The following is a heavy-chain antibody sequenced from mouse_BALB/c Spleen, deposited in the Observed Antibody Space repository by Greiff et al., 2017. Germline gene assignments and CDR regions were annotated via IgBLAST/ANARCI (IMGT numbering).Heavy chain of an antibody. CDR1: GFTFSSYG. CDR3: ARDRIRSPFAY. V-gene: IGHV5-6-3*01. Sequence: EVMLVESGGGLVQPGGSLKLSCAASGFTFSSYGMSWVRQTPDKRLELVATINSNGGSTYYPDSVKGRFTISRDNAKNTLYLQMSSLKSEDTAMYYCARDRIRSPFAYWGQGTLVTVSA. CDR2: INSNGGST. J-gene: IGHJ3*01.